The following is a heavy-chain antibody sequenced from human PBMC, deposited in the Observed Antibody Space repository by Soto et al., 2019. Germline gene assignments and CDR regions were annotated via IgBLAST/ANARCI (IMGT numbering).Heavy chain of an antibody. Sequence: EVQLVESGGGLVQPGGSLKLSCAVSGFTFSSHAMNWVRQAPGKGLEWVAYIHGTRSIIYYADSVKGRFTISRDNAKNSLYLQLDSLRDEDTALYYCARDARNADYDYWGQGTLVTVSS. CDR1: GFTFSSHA. CDR3: ARDARNADYDY. V-gene: IGHV3-48*02. J-gene: IGHJ4*02. CDR2: IHGTRSII. D-gene: IGHD3-16*01.